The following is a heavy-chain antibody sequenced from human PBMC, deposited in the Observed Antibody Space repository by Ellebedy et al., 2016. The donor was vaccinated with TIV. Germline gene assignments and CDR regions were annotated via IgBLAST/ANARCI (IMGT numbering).Heavy chain of an antibody. CDR1: GGSFSGYF. J-gene: IGHJ4*02. CDR3: ARDKGYYDTSGYHPNFDH. D-gene: IGHD3-22*01. V-gene: IGHV4-34*01. Sequence: SETLSLTXGVSGGSFSGYFWSWVRQPPGKGLEWIGDSDEGGQTNYNPSLKSRVTMSVDTSKNQFSLKLRSVTAADTAVYYCARDKGYYDTSGYHPNFDHWGQGTLVTVSS. CDR2: SDEGGQT.